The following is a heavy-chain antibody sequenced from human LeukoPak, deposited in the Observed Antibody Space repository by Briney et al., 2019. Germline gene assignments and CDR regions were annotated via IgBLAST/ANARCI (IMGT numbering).Heavy chain of an antibody. CDR3: ARANDFSAPMDV. J-gene: IGHJ6*03. CDR2: FDPEDGET. V-gene: IGHV1-24*01. D-gene: IGHD3-3*01. Sequence: GASVKVSCKVSGYTLTELSMHWVRQAPGKGLEWMGGFDPEDGETIYAQKFQGRVTITTDESTSTAYMELSSLRSEDTAVYYCARANDFSAPMDVWGKGTTVTVSS. CDR1: GYTLTELS.